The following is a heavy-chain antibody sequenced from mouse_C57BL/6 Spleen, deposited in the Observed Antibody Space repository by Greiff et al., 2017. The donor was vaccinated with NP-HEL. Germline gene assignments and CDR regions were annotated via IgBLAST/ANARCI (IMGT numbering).Heavy chain of an antibody. V-gene: IGHV1-26*01. Sequence: EVQLQQSGPELVKPGASVKISCKASGYTFTDYYMNWVKQSHGKSLEWIGDINPNNGGTSYNQKFKGKATLTVDKSSSTAYMELRSLTSEDSAVYYCARRVYYSNSGFAYWGQGTLVTVSA. CDR2: INPNNGGT. J-gene: IGHJ3*01. CDR1: GYTFTDYY. D-gene: IGHD2-5*01. CDR3: ARRVYYSNSGFAY.